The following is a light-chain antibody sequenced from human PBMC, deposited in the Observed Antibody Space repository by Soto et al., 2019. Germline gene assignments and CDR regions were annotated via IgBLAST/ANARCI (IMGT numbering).Light chain of an antibody. Sequence: DIQMTQSPSSLSASVGDRVTITCRASQSSSTYLNWYQQKPGKAPKLLIYAATSLQSGDPSRFSGSGSRTDFTLSISSLQPEDFAAYYCQQSYSSPLTFGGGTKVEIK. CDR2: AAT. CDR1: QSSSTY. J-gene: IGKJ4*01. CDR3: QQSYSSPLT. V-gene: IGKV1-39*01.